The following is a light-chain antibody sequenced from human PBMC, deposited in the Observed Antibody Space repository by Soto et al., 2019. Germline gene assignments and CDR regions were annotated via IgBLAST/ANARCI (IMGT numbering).Light chain of an antibody. J-gene: IGLJ1*01. Sequence: QSALTQPASVSGSPGQSITLSCTGTSSDVGSFNLVSWYQQHRGKAPKLMIYEGSKRPSGVSNRFSGSRSGNTASLTISGLQAEDEADYYCSSYALGSTAVCGTGTKLTVL. CDR1: SSDVGSFNL. V-gene: IGLV2-23*01. CDR2: EGS. CDR3: SSYALGSTAV.